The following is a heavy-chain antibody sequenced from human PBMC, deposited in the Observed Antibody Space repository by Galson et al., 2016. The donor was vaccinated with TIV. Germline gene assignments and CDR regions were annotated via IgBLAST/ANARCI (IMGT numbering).Heavy chain of an antibody. D-gene: IGHD4-17*01. CDR2: IDWDDDK. Sequence: PALVKPTQTLTLTCTFSGFSLSTSGVCVSWIRQPPGKALEWLARIDWDDDKTYSQFLKTRLTISKDTSKNQVVLTMTNMDPVDTATYFCVRTPYGDSFGWYFDLWGRGTLVTVSS. CDR3: VRTPYGDSFGWYFDL. J-gene: IGHJ2*01. V-gene: IGHV2-70*11. CDR1: GFSLSTSGVC.